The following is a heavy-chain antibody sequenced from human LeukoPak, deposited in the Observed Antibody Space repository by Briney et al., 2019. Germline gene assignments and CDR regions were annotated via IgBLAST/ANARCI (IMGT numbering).Heavy chain of an antibody. CDR3: ARWSAHYYGSGSYLRRVYYFDY. J-gene: IGHJ4*02. CDR1: GGSFSGYY. Sequence: PSETLSLTCAVYGGSFSGYYWSWIRPPPGKGLEWIGEINHSGSTNYNPSLKSRVTISVDTSKNQFSLKLSSVTAADTAVYYCARWSAHYYGSGSYLRRVYYFDYWGQGTLVTVSS. CDR2: INHSGST. V-gene: IGHV4-34*01. D-gene: IGHD3-10*01.